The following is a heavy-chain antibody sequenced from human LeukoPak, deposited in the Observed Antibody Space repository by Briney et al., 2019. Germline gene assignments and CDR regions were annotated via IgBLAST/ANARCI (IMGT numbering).Heavy chain of an antibody. CDR3: ARVQYYEFSSGYRGIYMDV. D-gene: IGHD3-3*01. Sequence: PGGSLRLSCAVSAFTFSDSRMNWVRQAPGRGLEWVSSITSTSGHIFYGGSVQGRFTISRDNARNSLFLQMNSLRAEDTAVYYCARVQYYEFSSGYRGIYMDVWGKGTTVTVSS. CDR1: AFTFSDSR. J-gene: IGHJ6*03. CDR2: ITSTSGHI. V-gene: IGHV3-21*01.